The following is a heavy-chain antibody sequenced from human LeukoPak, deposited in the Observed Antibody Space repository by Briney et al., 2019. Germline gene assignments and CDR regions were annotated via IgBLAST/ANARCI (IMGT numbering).Heavy chain of an antibody. CDR3: AISGYCSGGSCYPDFDY. CDR2: ISYDGSNK. V-gene: IGHV3-30*04. Sequence: GGSLRLSCAASGFTFSSYAMHWVRQAPGKGLEWVAVISYDGSNKYYADSVKGRFTISRDNSKNTLYLQMNSLRAEDTAVYYCAISGYCSGGSCYPDFDYWGQGTLVTVSS. D-gene: IGHD2-15*01. CDR1: GFTFSSYA. J-gene: IGHJ4*02.